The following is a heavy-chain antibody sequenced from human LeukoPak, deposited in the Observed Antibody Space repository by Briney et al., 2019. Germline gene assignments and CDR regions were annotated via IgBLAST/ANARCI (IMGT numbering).Heavy chain of an antibody. V-gene: IGHV3-30*02. D-gene: IGHD3-10*01. CDR3: GGHVGNFPYYFDY. CDR2: IRYDGSDK. CDR1: GFTFSSYS. J-gene: IGHJ4*02. Sequence: GGSLRLSCAASGFTFSSYSVNWVRQAPGKGLEWMAFIRYDGSDKYYADSVKGRFTISRDNSKNTLYLQMNSLRPEDTAVYYCGGHVGNFPYYFDYWGQGTLVTVSS.